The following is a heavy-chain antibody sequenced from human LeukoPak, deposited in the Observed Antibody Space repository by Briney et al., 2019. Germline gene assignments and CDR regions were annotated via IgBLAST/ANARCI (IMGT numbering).Heavy chain of an antibody. Sequence: GASVKVSCKASGYTFTGYYMHWVRQAPGQGLEWMGWINPNSGGTNYAQKFQGRVTMTRDTSISTAYMELSRLRSDDTAVYYCARDRIRRSFGESHYGMDVWGQGITVTVSS. CDR3: ARDRIRRSFGESHYGMDV. CDR1: GYTFTGYY. J-gene: IGHJ6*02. CDR2: INPNSGGT. D-gene: IGHD3-10*01. V-gene: IGHV1-2*02.